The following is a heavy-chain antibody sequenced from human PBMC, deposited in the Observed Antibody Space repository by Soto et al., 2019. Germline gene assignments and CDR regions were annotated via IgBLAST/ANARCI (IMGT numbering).Heavy chain of an antibody. J-gene: IGHJ1*01. CDR1: GFTVSSNY. V-gene: IGHV3-53*01. D-gene: IGHD3-22*01. CDR3: ARDRVESGYPEYFQH. Sequence: EVQLVESGGGLIQPGGSLRLSCAASGFTVSSNYMSWVRQAPGKGLEWVSVIYSGGSTYYADSVKGRFTISRDNSKNTLYLQMNSLRAEDTGVYYCARDRVESGYPEYFQHWGQGTLLTVSS. CDR2: IYSGGST.